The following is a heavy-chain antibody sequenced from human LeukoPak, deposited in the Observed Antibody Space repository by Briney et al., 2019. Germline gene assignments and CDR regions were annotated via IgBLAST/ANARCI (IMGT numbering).Heavy chain of an antibody. V-gene: IGHV3-23*01. Sequence: GGSLRLSCAASGFTFSSYAMSWVRQAPGKGLEWVSAISGSGGSTYYADSVKGRFTISRDNSKNTLYLQMNSLRAEDTAVYYCAKDIAAVRVVVTAIDPYFDYWGQGTLVTVSS. CDR1: GFTFSSYA. CDR2: ISGSGGST. D-gene: IGHD2-21*02. CDR3: AKDIAAVRVVVTAIDPYFDY. J-gene: IGHJ4*02.